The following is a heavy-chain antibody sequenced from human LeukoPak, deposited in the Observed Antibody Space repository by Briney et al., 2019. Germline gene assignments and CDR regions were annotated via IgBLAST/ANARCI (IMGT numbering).Heavy chain of an antibody. CDR3: ARDTTVTYTMDA. J-gene: IGHJ6*04. Sequence: SETLSLTCAVYGGSFSGYYWSWIRQPPGKGLEWIGEINHSGSTNYNPPLNSRVTISVDTSKNQSSLKLSSVTAADTAVYYCARDTTVTYTMDAWGKGTTVTVSS. CDR2: INHSGST. D-gene: IGHD4-17*01. V-gene: IGHV4-34*01. CDR1: GGSFSGYY.